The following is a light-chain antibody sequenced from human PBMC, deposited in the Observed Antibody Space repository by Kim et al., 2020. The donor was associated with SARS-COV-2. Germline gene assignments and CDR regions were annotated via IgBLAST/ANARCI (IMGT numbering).Light chain of an antibody. CDR1: QSVSSN. V-gene: IGKV3-11*01. J-gene: IGKJ4*01. CDR2: DAS. Sequence: LAPGERATLSCRASQSVSSNLAWYQQKPGQAPRLLISDASNRATGIPARFSGSGSGTDFTLTISSLEPEDFAVYYCQQRSNWPLTFGGGTKVDIK. CDR3: QQRSNWPLT.